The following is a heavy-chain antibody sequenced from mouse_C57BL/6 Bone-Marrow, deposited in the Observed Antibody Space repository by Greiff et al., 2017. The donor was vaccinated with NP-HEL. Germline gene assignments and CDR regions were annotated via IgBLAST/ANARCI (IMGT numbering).Heavy chain of an antibody. CDR3: ARIYYGYDGYAMDY. CDR1: GYTFTDYY. J-gene: IGHJ4*01. Sequence: QVQLKESGPELVKPGASVKISCKASGYTFTDYYINWVKQRPGQGLEWIGWIFPGIGSTYYNEKFKGKATLTVDKSSSTAYMLLSSLTSEDSAVYFCARIYYGYDGYAMDYWGQGTSVTVSS. D-gene: IGHD2-2*01. CDR2: IFPGIGST. V-gene: IGHV1-75*01.